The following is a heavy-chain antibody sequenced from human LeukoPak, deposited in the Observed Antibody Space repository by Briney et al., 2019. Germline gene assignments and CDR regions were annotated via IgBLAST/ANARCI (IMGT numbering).Heavy chain of an antibody. J-gene: IGHJ3*02. CDR3: ARNRVGATHWDAFDI. D-gene: IGHD1-26*01. V-gene: IGHV1-2*02. Sequence: GASVKVSCKASGYTFTGYYMHWVRQAPGRGLEWMGWINPNSGGTNYAQKFQGRVTMTRDTSISTAYMELSRLRSDDTAVYYCARNRVGATHWDAFDIWGQGTMVTVSS. CDR2: INPNSGGT. CDR1: GYTFTGYY.